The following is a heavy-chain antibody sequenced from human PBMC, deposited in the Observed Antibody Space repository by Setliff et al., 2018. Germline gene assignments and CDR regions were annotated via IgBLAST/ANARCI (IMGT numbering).Heavy chain of an antibody. CDR3: ARELVIIATWGNSAMGEAFDI. CDR1: GGSVGNSYYY. Sequence: PSETLSLTCTVSGGSVGNSYYYWNWIRQPAGKGLEWIGRIYTTWSTNYNPSLKSRVTISLDTSKSQFFLKLNSVTAADTAVYYCARELVIIATWGNSAMGEAFDIWGQGTMVTVSS. J-gene: IGHJ3*02. D-gene: IGHD3-16*01. V-gene: IGHV4-61*02. CDR2: IYTTWST.